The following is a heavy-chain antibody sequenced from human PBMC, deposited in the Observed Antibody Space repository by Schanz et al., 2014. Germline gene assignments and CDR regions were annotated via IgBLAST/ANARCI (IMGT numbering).Heavy chain of an antibody. V-gene: IGHV1-46*03. CDR3: AGAFDSSGYYFDY. J-gene: IGHJ4*02. D-gene: IGHD3-22*01. CDR2: VNPSVRGT. CDR1: GGTFSTYP. Sequence: QVQLVQSGDEVKKPGASVKVSCKASGGTFSTYPINWLRQAPGQGLEWMGIVNPSVRGTHFAREFQGRVTVTSDTSTSTVYMELSGLRSEDTAVYYCAGAFDSSGYYFDYWGQGTLVTVSS.